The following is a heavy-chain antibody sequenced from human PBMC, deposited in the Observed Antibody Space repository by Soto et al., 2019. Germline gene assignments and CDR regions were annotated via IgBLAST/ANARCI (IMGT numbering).Heavy chain of an antibody. V-gene: IGHV3-23*01. CDR2: ISGSGGST. Sequence: PGGSLRLSCAAFGFTFSSHTLSWVPPAPGKGLEWVSAISGSGGSTSYADSVKGRFTISRDNSKNTLYLQMNSLRAEDTAVYYCASGGYCSSTSCYGGMDVCGQGTTVTVS. CDR1: GFTFSSHT. D-gene: IGHD2-2*03. CDR3: ASGGYCSSTSCYGGMDV. J-gene: IGHJ6*02.